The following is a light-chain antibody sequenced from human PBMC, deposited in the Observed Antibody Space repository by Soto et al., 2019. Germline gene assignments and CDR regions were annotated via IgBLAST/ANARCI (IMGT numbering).Light chain of an antibody. CDR1: QSVSSSY. CDR2: AAS. CDR3: QQRHMWPIT. Sequence: EIVLTQSPGTLSLSPGERATLSCRASQSVSSSYLAWYQQKPGQAPRLLIYAASSRATGIPPRFSGSGSGTDFTLTISSLEPEDSAVYYCQQRHMWPITFGQGTRLEIK. J-gene: IGKJ5*01. V-gene: IGKV3D-20*02.